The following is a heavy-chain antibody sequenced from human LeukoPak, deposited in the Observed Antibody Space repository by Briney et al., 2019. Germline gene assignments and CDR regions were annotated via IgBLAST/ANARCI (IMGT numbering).Heavy chain of an antibody. CDR3: ARDRGIVVVPAASYYYYMDV. Sequence: ASVKVSCKASGYTFTSYDINWVRQAPGQGLEWMGWISAYNGNTNYAQKLQGRVTMTTDTSTSIAYMELRSLRSDDTAVYYCARDRGIVVVPAASYYYYMDVWGKGTTVTVSS. J-gene: IGHJ6*03. D-gene: IGHD2-2*01. CDR1: GYTFTSYD. V-gene: IGHV1-18*01. CDR2: ISAYNGNT.